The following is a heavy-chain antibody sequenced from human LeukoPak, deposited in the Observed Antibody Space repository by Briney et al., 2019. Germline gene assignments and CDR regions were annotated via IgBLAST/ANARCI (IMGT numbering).Heavy chain of an antibody. Sequence: HPGGSLRLSCAVSGFTFSSYGMHWVRQAPGKGLEWVALISYDGGNKYYADSVQGRFTISRDNSKNTLYLQMNSLRAEDTAVYYCANENYYGSGSYPDYWGQGTLVTVSS. CDR1: GFTFSSYG. V-gene: IGHV3-30*18. CDR3: ANENYYGSGSYPDY. CDR2: ISYDGGNK. J-gene: IGHJ4*02. D-gene: IGHD3-10*01.